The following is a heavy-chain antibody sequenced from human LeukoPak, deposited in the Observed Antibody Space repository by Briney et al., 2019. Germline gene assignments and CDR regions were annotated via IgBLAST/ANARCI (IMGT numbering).Heavy chain of an antibody. V-gene: IGHV3-53*01. J-gene: IGHJ6*02. D-gene: IGHD2-2*01. CDR2: IYGGGNT. Sequence: GGSLRLSCAASEFTVSYNYMNWVRQAPGKGLEWVSVIYGGGNTYYADSVKGRFTISRDNSKNTLYLQMNSLRAEDTAVYYCARDGCTSANCLDPYGLNVWGQGTTVIVSS. CDR3: ARDGCTSANCLDPYGLNV. CDR1: EFTVSYNY.